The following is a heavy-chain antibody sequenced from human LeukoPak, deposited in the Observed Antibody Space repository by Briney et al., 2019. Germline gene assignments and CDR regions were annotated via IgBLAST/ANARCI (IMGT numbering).Heavy chain of an antibody. J-gene: IGHJ4*02. CDR1: GGSISSGGYS. CDR3: AGGYCGGDCYPLGALNPVDY. CDR2: IYHSGST. Sequence: SQTLSLTCAVSGGSISSGGYSWSWIRQPPGKGLEWIGYIYHSGSTYYNPSLKSRVTISVDTSKNQFSLKLSSVTAADTAVYYCAGGYCGGDCYPLGALNPVDYWGQGTLVTVSS. D-gene: IGHD2-21*02. V-gene: IGHV4-30-2*01.